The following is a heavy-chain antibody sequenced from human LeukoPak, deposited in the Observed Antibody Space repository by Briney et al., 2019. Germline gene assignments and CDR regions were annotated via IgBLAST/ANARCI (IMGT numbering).Heavy chain of an antibody. V-gene: IGHV3-23*01. D-gene: IGHD2-2*01. CDR1: GFTLGNYA. Sequence: PGGSLRLSCATSGFTLGNYAMTWVRQAPGKGLEWVSTISGSGAATNYADSVKGRFTISRDNSKNTLYLQMNSLRAEDTAVYYCANGPDCSSTSCYWSYFDYWGRGTLVTVSS. CDR2: ISGSGAAT. CDR3: ANGPDCSSTSCYWSYFDY. J-gene: IGHJ4*02.